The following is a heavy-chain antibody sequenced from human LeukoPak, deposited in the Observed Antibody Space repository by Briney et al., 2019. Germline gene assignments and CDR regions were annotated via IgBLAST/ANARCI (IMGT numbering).Heavy chain of an antibody. J-gene: IGHJ4*02. CDR2: ISAYNGNT. CDR3: ARGTGASLVVANYYFDY. V-gene: IGHV1-18*01. CDR1: GYTFTSYG. D-gene: IGHD2-15*01. Sequence: ASVKVSCTASGYTFTSYGISWVRQAPGQGLEWMGWISAYNGNTNYAQKLQGRVTMTTDTSTSTAYMELRSLRSDDTAVYYCARGTGASLVVANYYFDYWGQGTLVTVSS.